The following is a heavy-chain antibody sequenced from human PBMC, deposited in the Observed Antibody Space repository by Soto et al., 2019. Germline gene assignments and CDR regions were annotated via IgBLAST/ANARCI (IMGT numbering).Heavy chain of an antibody. D-gene: IGHD5-18*01. V-gene: IGHV3-30-3*01. CDR2: ISYHGSTE. CDR1: GFSFSIYA. CDR3: ARGYSYGPNGESDALGI. Sequence: QVQLVESGGGVVQPGRSLRLSCAASGFSFSIYAMHWVRQAPGKGLEWVAVISYHGSTEYYGDSVKGRFTLSRDNYKNTLYVQMYRLRPEDTAIYYWARGYSYGPNGESDALGIWGQGAMVTVSS. J-gene: IGHJ3*02.